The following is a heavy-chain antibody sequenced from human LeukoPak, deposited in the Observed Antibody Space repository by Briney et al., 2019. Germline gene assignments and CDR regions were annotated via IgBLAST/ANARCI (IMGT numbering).Heavy chain of an antibody. CDR2: INPSGGGT. J-gene: IGHJ5*02. CDR3: ARDMLAVPSNWFDP. V-gene: IGHV1-46*01. CDR1: GYTFTGYY. Sequence: ASVKVSFKASGYTFTGYYIHWVRQAPGQGLEWMGVINPSGGGTSYAQKFLGRVTMTRDTSTSTVYMDLRSLRSEDTAVYFCARDMLAVPSNWFDPWGQGTLVTVSS. D-gene: IGHD2-8*01.